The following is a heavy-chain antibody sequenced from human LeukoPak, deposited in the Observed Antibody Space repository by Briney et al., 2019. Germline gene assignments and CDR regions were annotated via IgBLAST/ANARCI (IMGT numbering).Heavy chain of an antibody. V-gene: IGHV1-46*01. CDR2: INPSGGST. CDR3: AREAITIFGLVRTQTTKGPHRFDP. J-gene: IGHJ5*02. CDR1: GYTFTSYY. D-gene: IGHD3-3*01. Sequence: ASVKVSCKASGYTFTSYYMHWMRQAPGQGLEWMGIINPSGGSTSYAQKFQGRVTMTRDMSTGTVYMELSSLTSEDTAVYYCAREAITIFGLVRTQTTKGPHRFDPWGQGTLVTVSS.